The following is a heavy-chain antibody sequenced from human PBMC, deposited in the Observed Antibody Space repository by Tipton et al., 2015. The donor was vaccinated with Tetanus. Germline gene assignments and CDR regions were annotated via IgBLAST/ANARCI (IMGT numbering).Heavy chain of an antibody. CDR1: GGSFSGYY. V-gene: IGHV4-34*01. CDR3: ARVGRGGVVSIERLDYYYGMDV. Sequence: TLSLTCAVYGGSFSGYYWSWIRQPPGKGLEWIGEINHSGSTNYNPSLKSRVTISVDTSKNQFSLKLSSVTAADTAVYYCARVGRGGVVSIERLDYYYGMDVWGQGTTVTVSS. D-gene: IGHD3-3*01. J-gene: IGHJ6*02. CDR2: INHSGST.